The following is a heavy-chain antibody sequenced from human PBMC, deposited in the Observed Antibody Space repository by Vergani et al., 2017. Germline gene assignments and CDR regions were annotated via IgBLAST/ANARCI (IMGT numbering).Heavy chain of an antibody. J-gene: IGHJ6*02. CDR1: GYTVTSDY. V-gene: IGHV1-46*03. D-gene: IGHD4-17*01. CDR3: ARDLAYVPPNDYGDYYYGMDV. CDR2: INPSGGST. Sequence: QVQLVQSGAEVKKPGASVKVYCKASGYTVTSDYMHWVRQDHGQGIEWMGIINPSGGSTSDEQKMQGRVNMTRDKSTSTVYMELSSLISEDTAVYYCARDLAYVPPNDYGDYYYGMDVWGQGTTVTVAS.